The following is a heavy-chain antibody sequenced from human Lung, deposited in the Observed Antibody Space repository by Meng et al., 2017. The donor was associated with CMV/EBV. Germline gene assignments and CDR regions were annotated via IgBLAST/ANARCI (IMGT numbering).Heavy chain of an antibody. Sequence: LEVTGRGLVEPSGTLALTCAVPGGSISSSNWWSWVRQPPGKGLEWIGEIYHSGSTNYNPSLKSRVTISVDKSKNQFSLKLSSVTAADTAVYYCASFPPPGKQWLVTDYWGQGTLVTVSS. CDR2: IYHSGST. D-gene: IGHD6-19*01. CDR3: ASFPPPGKQWLVTDY. CDR1: GGSISSSNW. V-gene: IGHV4-4*02. J-gene: IGHJ4*02.